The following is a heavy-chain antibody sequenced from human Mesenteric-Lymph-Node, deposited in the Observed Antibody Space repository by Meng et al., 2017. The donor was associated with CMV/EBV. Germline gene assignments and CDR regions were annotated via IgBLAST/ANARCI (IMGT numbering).Heavy chain of an antibody. V-gene: IGHV3-30*02. J-gene: IGHJ4*02. CDR1: GFSFSGYD. Sequence: GESLKISCVASGFSFSGYDMHWVRQAPGKGLEWVTFIRYDGSNRYYRDSVKGRFTISRDNSKNTLYLDLNSLRPDDTAVYYCAKDSSYIQPGGYFDYWGQGTLVTVSS. CDR2: IRYDGSNR. CDR3: AKDSSYIQPGGYFDY. D-gene: IGHD5-18*01.